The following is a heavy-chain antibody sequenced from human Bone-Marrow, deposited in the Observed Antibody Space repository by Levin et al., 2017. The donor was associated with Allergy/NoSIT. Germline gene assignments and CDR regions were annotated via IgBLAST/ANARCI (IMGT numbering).Heavy chain of an antibody. V-gene: IGHV5-51*01. D-gene: IGHD1-26*01. CDR1: GYSFTSYW. Sequence: GGSLRLSCKGSGYSFTSYWIGWVRQMPGKGLEWMGIIYPGDSDTRYSPSFQGQVTISADKSISTAYLQWSSLKASDTAMYYCARRSSGSYHPPVVDYWGQGTLVTVSA. CDR2: IYPGDSDT. J-gene: IGHJ4*02. CDR3: ARRSSGSYHPPVVDY.